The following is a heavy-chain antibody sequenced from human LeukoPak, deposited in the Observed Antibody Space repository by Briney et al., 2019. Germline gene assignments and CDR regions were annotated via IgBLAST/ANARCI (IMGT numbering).Heavy chain of an antibody. Sequence: ASVKVSCTVSGYTLTELSMHWVRQAPGKGLEWMGGFDPEDGETIYAQKFQGRVTMTEDTSTDTAYMELSSLRSEDTAVYYCATDRRRRDGYNWCYWGQGTLVTVSS. J-gene: IGHJ4*02. D-gene: IGHD5-24*01. CDR2: FDPEDGET. V-gene: IGHV1-24*01. CDR1: GYTLTELS. CDR3: ATDRRRRDGYNWCY.